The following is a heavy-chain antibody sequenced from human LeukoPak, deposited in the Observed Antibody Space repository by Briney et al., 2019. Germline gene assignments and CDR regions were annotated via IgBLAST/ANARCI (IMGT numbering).Heavy chain of an antibody. D-gene: IGHD3/OR15-3a*01. CDR3: ARFASDWTNNWFDP. CDR1: GFTFGDYA. CDR2: IYYSGST. V-gene: IGHV4-59*01. J-gene: IGHJ5*02. Sequence: GSLRLSCTASGFTFGDYAMSWLRQAPGKGLEWIGYIYYSGSTNYNPSLKSRVTISVDTSKNQFSLKLSSVTAADTAVYYCARFASDWTNNWFDPWGQGTLVTVSS.